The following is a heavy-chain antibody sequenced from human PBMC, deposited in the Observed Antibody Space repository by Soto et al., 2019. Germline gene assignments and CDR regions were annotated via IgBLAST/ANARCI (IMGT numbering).Heavy chain of an antibody. CDR1: GFTFSSYW. J-gene: IGHJ6*03. Sequence: EVQLVESGGGLVQPGGSLRLSCAASGFTFSSYWMSWVRQAPGKGLEWVANIKQDGSEKYYVDSVKGRFTISRDNAKNSLYLQMNSLRAEDTAVYYWARGPPPYPVTNYYYYMDVWGKGTTVTVSS. CDR2: IKQDGSEK. V-gene: IGHV3-7*04. D-gene: IGHD4-17*01. CDR3: ARGPPPYPVTNYYYYMDV.